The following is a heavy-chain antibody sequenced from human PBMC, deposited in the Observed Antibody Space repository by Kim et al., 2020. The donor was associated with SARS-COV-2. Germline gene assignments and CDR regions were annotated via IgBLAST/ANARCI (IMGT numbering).Heavy chain of an antibody. CDR2: ISGSGGST. J-gene: IGHJ4*02. V-gene: IGHV3-23*01. Sequence: GGSLRLSCAASGFTFSSYAMSWVRQAPGKGLEWVSAISGSGGSTYYADSVKGRFTISRDNSKNTLYLQMNSPRAEDTAVYYCAKDLKIGTGGALRWLACFDYWGQGTLVTVSS. CDR1: GFTFSSYA. CDR3: AKDLKIGTGGALRWLACFDY. D-gene: IGHD6-19*01.